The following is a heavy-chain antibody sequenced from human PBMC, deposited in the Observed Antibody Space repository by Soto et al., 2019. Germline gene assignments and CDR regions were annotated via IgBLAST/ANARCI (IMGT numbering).Heavy chain of an antibody. D-gene: IGHD6-13*01. CDR2: INPSGGST. Sequence: ASVKVSCKASGYTFTSYYMHWVRQAPGQGLEWMGIINPSGGSTSYARKFQGRVTMTRDTSTSTVYMELSSLRSEDTAVYYCASSSPGSRTLMDIWGQGTMVTVSS. V-gene: IGHV1-46*03. CDR3: ASSSPGSRTLMDI. J-gene: IGHJ3*02. CDR1: GYTFTSYY.